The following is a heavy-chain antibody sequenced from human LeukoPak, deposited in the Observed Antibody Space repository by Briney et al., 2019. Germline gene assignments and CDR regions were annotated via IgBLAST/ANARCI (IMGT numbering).Heavy chain of an antibody. Sequence: ASVKVSCKASGYTLTSYDINWVRQATGQGLEWMGWMNPNSGNTGYAQKFQGRVTMTRNTSISTAYMELSSLRSEDTAVYYCARVHSVLVGGTRPYYFDYWGQGTLVTVSS. J-gene: IGHJ4*02. CDR3: ARVHSVLVGGTRPYYFDY. CDR2: MNPNSGNT. V-gene: IGHV1-8*01. D-gene: IGHD1-26*01. CDR1: GYTLTSYD.